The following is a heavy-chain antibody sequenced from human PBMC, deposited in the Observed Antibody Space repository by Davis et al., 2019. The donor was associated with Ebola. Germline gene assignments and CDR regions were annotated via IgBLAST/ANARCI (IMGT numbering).Heavy chain of an antibody. V-gene: IGHV3-64*01. D-gene: IGHD1-26*01. CDR2: ISSNGGST. CDR1: GFTFSSYA. Sequence: GGSLRLSCAASGFTFSSYAMHWVRQAPGKGLEYVSAISSNGGSTYYANSAKGRFTISRDNSKNTLYLQMGSLRAEDMAVYYCARGGSGSYYRPFDYWGQGTLVTVSS. CDR3: ARGGSGSYYRPFDY. J-gene: IGHJ4*02.